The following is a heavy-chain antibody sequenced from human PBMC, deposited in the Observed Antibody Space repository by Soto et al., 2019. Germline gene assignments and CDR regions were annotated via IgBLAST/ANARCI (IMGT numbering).Heavy chain of an antibody. CDR3: ARDPIWTYTWNYARLNYLDP. V-gene: IGHV1-3*04. CDR1: GYTITNNV. CDR2: IHTAKGNT. D-gene: IGHD1-7*01. Sequence: QVQLVQSATEVKKPGASVKISCKASGYTITNNVIHWLRQAPGQTLEWMGWIHTAKGNTKYSQKFEARVTLTRDTAASTAYMELNSLRSDDTAVYYCARDPIWTYTWNYARLNYLDPWGQGTLVTVSS. J-gene: IGHJ5*02.